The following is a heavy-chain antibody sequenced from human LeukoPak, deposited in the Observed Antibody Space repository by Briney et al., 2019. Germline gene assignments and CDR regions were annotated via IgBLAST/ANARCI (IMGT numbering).Heavy chain of an antibody. CDR1: GYIFTHYY. D-gene: IGHD2-15*01. CDR2: INPKTGDT. V-gene: IGHV1-2*02. CDR3: ARVGYCSGDRCYLHFDY. Sequence: ASVKVSCKASGYIFTHYYTHWMRQAPGQGLEWMGWINPKTGDTNFAKRFQGRVTMTRDTSIGTVYMELNRLTSDDTALYYCARVGYCSGDRCYLHFDYWGQGTLVTVSS. J-gene: IGHJ4*02.